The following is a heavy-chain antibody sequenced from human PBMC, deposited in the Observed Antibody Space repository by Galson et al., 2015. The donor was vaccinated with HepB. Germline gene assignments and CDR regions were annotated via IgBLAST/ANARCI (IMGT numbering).Heavy chain of an antibody. V-gene: IGHV3-33*01. J-gene: IGHJ6*03. CDR1: GFTFSSYG. CDR3: ARDWQTSYYYYMDV. CDR2: IWYDGSNK. Sequence: SLRLSCAASGFTFSSYGMHWVRQAPGKGLEWVAVIWYDGSNKYYADSVKGRFTISRDNSKNTLYLQMNSLRAEDTAVCYCARDWQTSYYYYMDVWGKGTTVTVSS.